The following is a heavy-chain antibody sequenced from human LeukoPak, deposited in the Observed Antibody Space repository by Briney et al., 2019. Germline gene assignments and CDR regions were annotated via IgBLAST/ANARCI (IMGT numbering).Heavy chain of an antibody. Sequence: GGSLRLSCAASQFSFSRYSMNWVRQAPGKGLEWVSYISSGSSTLYYADSVKGRFTISRDNAKNSLYLQMNSLRAEDTAVYYCARDSIAAAGNFDYWGQGTLVTVSS. D-gene: IGHD6-13*01. CDR1: QFSFSRYS. V-gene: IGHV3-48*04. CDR2: ISSGSSTL. CDR3: ARDSIAAAGNFDY. J-gene: IGHJ4*02.